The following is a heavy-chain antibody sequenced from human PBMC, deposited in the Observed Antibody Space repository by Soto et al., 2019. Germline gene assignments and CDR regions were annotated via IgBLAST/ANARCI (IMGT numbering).Heavy chain of an antibody. V-gene: IGHV4-30-4*01. Sequence: QVQLQESGPGLVKPSQTLSLTCTVSGDSVSGGDSYWSWIRQPPGKALEWIGYTSFSGYTSYSPSLKSRVTRAVDMAKSQFSLRLTPVTAADTAIYYCVRGGNPYHYATSGPGTFDKWGQGTLVSVSS. J-gene: IGHJ4*02. D-gene: IGHD3-22*01. CDR3: VRGGNPYHYATSGPGTFDK. CDR2: TSFSGYT. CDR1: GDSVSGGDSY.